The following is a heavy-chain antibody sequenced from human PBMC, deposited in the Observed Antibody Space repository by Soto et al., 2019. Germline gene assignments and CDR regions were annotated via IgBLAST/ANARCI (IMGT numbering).Heavy chain of an antibody. V-gene: IGHV4-31*03. Sequence: QVQLQEAGPGLVKPSQTLSLTCTVSGGSISSGGYYWNWIRQHPGKGREWIGYIYDSGRTYYNPSLKSRVTMAVDTSRNQFLLKLSSVTAAVTAVYYCARGGYSSARAFDSWGLGTLVNVSS. CDR3: ARGGYSSARAFDS. J-gene: IGHJ4*02. CDR2: IYDSGRT. D-gene: IGHD2-15*01. CDR1: GGSISSGGYY.